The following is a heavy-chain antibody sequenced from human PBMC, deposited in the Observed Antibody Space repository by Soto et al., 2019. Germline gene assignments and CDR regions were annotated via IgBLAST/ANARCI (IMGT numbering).Heavy chain of an antibody. CDR3: ASTHIVVVTDAFDI. CDR2: IYYSGTT. V-gene: IGHV4-61*08. Sequence: TSETLSLTCTVSGGSISSGGYYWSWIRQHPGKGLEWIGYIYYSGTTNYNPSLESRVTMSVDTSKNQFSLRLSSVTAADTAVYYCASTHIVVVTDAFDIWGQGTMVT. D-gene: IGHD2-21*02. CDR1: GGSISSGGYY. J-gene: IGHJ3*02.